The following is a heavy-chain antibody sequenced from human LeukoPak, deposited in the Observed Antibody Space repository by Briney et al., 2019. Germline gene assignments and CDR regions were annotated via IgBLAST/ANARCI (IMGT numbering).Heavy chain of an antibody. V-gene: IGHV4-59*12. Sequence: SETLSLTCIVSGGPISSYHWSRIRQSPGEGLEWIGHIYNSGNTHYNPSLKSRVTISGDTSKNQFSLKLSSVTAADTAVYYCARGVRYFDWSHFDYWGQGTLVTVSS. J-gene: IGHJ4*02. CDR3: ARGVRYFDWSHFDY. CDR2: IYNSGNT. D-gene: IGHD3-9*01. CDR1: GGPISSYH.